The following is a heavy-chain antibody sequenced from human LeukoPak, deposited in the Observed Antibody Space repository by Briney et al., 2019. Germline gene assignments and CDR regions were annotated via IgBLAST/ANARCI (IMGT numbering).Heavy chain of an antibody. D-gene: IGHD2-2*01. Sequence: PGGSLRLPCEASGFTFSSYSMNWVRQAPGKGLEWVSSISSGSNYIYYADSVKGRFTISRDNAKNSLYLQLNSLRAEDTAVYYCARLRGYCSSSSCYGAEDYWGQGTLVTVSS. CDR1: GFTFSSYS. J-gene: IGHJ4*02. CDR3: ARLRGYCSSSSCYGAEDY. V-gene: IGHV3-21*01. CDR2: ISSGSNYI.